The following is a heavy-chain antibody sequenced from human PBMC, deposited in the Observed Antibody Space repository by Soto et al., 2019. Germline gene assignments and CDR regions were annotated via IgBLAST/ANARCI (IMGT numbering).Heavy chain of an antibody. D-gene: IGHD4-17*01. V-gene: IGHV1-69*04. Sequence: SVKVSCKASGYTFSDYYIHWVRQSPGQGLEWMGRIIPILGIANYAQKFQGRVTITADKSTRTAYMELSSLRSEDTAVYYCARESPSPTVTTLYNWFDPWGQGTLVTVSS. CDR3: ARESPSPTVTTLYNWFDP. CDR2: IIPILGIA. J-gene: IGHJ5*02. CDR1: GYTFSDYY.